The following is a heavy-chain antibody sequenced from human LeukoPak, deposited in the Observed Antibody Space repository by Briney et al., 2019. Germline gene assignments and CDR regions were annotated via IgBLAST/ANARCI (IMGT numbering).Heavy chain of an antibody. CDR2: MNPSGGST. Sequence: ASVKVSCKASGYTFTSYYMHWVRQAPGQGLEWMGVMNPSGGSTTNARKFQGRVTVTRDTSTSTVYMELSSLTPEDTAVYYCAAGLDSSGYKVPRYWGQGTLVTVSS. J-gene: IGHJ4*02. CDR1: GYTFTSYY. D-gene: IGHD3-22*01. CDR3: AAGLDSSGYKVPRY. V-gene: IGHV1-46*01.